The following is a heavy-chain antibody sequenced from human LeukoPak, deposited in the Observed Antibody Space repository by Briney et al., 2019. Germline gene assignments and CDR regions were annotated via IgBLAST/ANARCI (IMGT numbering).Heavy chain of an antibody. CDR3: AREGDGYNHDAFDI. CDR1: GFTFSSYW. V-gene: IGHV3-74*01. Sequence: GGSLRLSCAASGFTFSSYWMHWVRQAPGKGLVWVSRINSDGSSTSYADSVKGRFTISRDNAKNTLYLQMNSLRAEDTAVYYCAREGDGYNHDAFDIWGQGTMVTVSS. J-gene: IGHJ3*02. CDR2: INSDGSST. D-gene: IGHD5-24*01.